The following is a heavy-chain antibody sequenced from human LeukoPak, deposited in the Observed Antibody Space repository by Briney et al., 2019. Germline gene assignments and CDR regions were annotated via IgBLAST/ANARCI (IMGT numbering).Heavy chain of an antibody. D-gene: IGHD2-8*01. V-gene: IGHV3-11*01. CDR1: GFTFRDYY. CDR2: ISNSGSTV. CDR3: ALGTINKDYYFGMDV. Sequence: GGSLRLSCAASGFTFRDYYMTWLRQAPGKGLEWLSYISNSGSTVFYADSIKGRFTVSRDNAKRSLYLQIESLRDDDTAVYHCALGTINKDYYFGMDVWGQGATVTVSS. J-gene: IGHJ6*02.